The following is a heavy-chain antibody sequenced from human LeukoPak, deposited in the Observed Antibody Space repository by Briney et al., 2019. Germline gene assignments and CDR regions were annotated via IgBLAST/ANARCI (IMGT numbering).Heavy chain of an antibody. CDR2: MNPNSGNT. CDR3: ARGRPAYDALDI. V-gene: IGHV1-8*01. Sequence: ASVKVSCKASGYTFTSNDINWVRQATGQGLEWIGWMNPNSGNTGYAQKFQGRVTMTRNTSISTAYMDLSSLRSEDTAVYYCARGRPAYDALDIWGQGTMVTVSS. CDR1: GYTFTSND. J-gene: IGHJ3*02.